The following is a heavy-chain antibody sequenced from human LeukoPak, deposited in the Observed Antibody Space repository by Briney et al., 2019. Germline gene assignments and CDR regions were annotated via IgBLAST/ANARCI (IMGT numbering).Heavy chain of an antibody. J-gene: IGHJ3*02. D-gene: IGHD2/OR15-2a*01. Sequence: GGSPRLSCAASGFTFSSYSMNWVRQAPGKGLEWVGRIKSKGDGGTTDHAAPVKGRFTISRDDSKNTLNLQMNSLKTEDTAVYYCTTYNSRDAFDIWGQGTMVTVSS. CDR2: IKSKGDGGTT. CDR1: GFTFSSYS. V-gene: IGHV3-15*01. CDR3: TTYNSRDAFDI.